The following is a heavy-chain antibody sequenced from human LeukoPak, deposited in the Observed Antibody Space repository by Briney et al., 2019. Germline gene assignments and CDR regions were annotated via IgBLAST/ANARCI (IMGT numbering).Heavy chain of an antibody. V-gene: IGHV3-30*18. J-gene: IGHJ4*02. CDR2: ISYDGSNK. Sequence: GGSLRLSCAASGFTFSSYCMHWVRQAPGKGLVWGAVISYDGSNKYYADSVKGRFTISRDNSKNTLYLQMNSRGGEDTGVYYCAKDYGDAVDYGGQGTLVTVSS. CDR1: GFTFSSYC. CDR3: AKDYGDAVDY. D-gene: IGHD4-17*01.